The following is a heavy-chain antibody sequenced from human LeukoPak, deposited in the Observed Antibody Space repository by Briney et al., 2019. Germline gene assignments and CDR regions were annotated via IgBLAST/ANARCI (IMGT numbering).Heavy chain of an antibody. V-gene: IGHV3-64*01. Sequence: GGSLRLSCAASGFTFSSYAMHWVRQAPGKGLEYVSAISSNGGSTYYANSVKGRFTISRDNSKNTLYLQMGSLRAEDMAVYYCARDGERRLEPPTYYYYYMDVWGKGTTVTVSS. CDR3: ARDGERRLEPPTYYYYYMDV. CDR2: ISSNGGST. D-gene: IGHD1-1*01. J-gene: IGHJ6*03. CDR1: GFTFSSYA.